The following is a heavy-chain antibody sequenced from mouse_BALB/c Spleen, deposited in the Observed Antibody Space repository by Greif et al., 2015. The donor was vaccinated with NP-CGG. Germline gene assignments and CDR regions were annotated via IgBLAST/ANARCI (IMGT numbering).Heavy chain of an antibody. Sequence: VQWVESGAELVRPGTSVKVSCKASGYAFTNYLIEWVKQRPGQGLEWIGVINPGSGGTNYNEKFKGKATLTADKSSSTGYMQLSSLTSDDSAVYFCARGHDGYYAWFAYWGQGTRVTVSA. J-gene: IGHJ3*01. D-gene: IGHD2-3*01. CDR3: ARGHDGYYAWFAY. V-gene: IGHV1-54*03. CDR1: GYAFTNYL. CDR2: INPGSGGT.